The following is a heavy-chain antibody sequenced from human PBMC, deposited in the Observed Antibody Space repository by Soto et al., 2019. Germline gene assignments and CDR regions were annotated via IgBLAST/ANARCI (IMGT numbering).Heavy chain of an antibody. CDR2: IIPIFGTA. D-gene: IGHD3-22*01. J-gene: IGHJ4*02. V-gene: IGHV1-69*13. CDR3: AREPGDDSSGYYDY. Sequence: SVKVSCKASGGTFSSYAISWVRQAPGQELEWMGGIIPIFGTANYAQKFQGRVTITADESTSTAYMELSSLRSEDTAVYYCAREPGDDSSGYYDYWGQGTLVTVSS. CDR1: GGTFSSYA.